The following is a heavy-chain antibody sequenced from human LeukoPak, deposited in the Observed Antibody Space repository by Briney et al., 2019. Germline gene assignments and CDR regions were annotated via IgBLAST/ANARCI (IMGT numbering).Heavy chain of an antibody. CDR3: ASFHFITVTTGYYYYGMDV. D-gene: IGHD4-17*01. Sequence: GASVKVSCKASGGTFSSYAVSWVRQAPGQGLEWMGGIIPIFGTANYAQKFQGRVTITADKSTSTAYMELSSLRSEDTAVYYYASFHFITVTTGYYYYGMDVWGKGTTVTVSS. V-gene: IGHV1-69*06. CDR1: GGTFSSYA. CDR2: IIPIFGTA. J-gene: IGHJ6*04.